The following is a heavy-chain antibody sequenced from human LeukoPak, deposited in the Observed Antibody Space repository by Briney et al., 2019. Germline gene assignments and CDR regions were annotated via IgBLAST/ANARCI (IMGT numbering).Heavy chain of an antibody. CDR1: GFTFSSYW. J-gene: IGHJ6*04. D-gene: IGHD2-2*01. CDR3: ARHLGGCSSTSCYYYYGMDV. CDR2: IKKDGSEK. V-gene: IGHV3-7*03. Sequence: GRSLRLSCAASGFTFSSYWLSWVRQAPGKGLEWVANIKKDGSEKYYVDSVKGRFTISRDNAKDSLYLQMNSLRAEDTAVYCCARHLGGCSSTSCYYYYGMDVWGKGTTVTVSS.